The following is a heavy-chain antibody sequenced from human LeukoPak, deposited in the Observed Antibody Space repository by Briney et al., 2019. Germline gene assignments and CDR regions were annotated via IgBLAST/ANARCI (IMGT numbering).Heavy chain of an antibody. CDR2: INHSGST. D-gene: IGHD4-17*01. CDR1: GGSFSGYY. J-gene: IGHJ4*02. Sequence: SETLSLTCAVYGGSFSGYYWSWIRQPPGKGQEWIGEINHSGSTYYNPSLKSRVTISVDTSKNQFSLKLSSVTAADTAVYYCARSPYGDYPIDYWGQGTLVTVSS. V-gene: IGHV4-34*01. CDR3: ARSPYGDYPIDY.